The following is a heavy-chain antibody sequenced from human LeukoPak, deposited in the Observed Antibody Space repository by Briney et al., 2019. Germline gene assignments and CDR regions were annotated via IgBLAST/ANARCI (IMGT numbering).Heavy chain of an antibody. J-gene: IGHJ4*02. Sequence: GGSLRLSCAASGFTFSSYAMHWVRQAPGKGLEWVAVISYDGSNKYYADSVKGRSTISRDNSKNTLYLQMNSLRAEDAAVYYCARSSGRGVWSGEFFWDYWGQGTLVTVSS. CDR3: ARSSGRGVWSGEFFWDY. CDR1: GFTFSSYA. D-gene: IGHD3-10*01. V-gene: IGHV3-30*04. CDR2: ISYDGSNK.